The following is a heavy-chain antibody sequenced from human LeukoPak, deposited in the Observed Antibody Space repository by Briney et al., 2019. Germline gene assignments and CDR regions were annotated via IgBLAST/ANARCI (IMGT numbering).Heavy chain of an antibody. J-gene: IGHJ4*02. CDR1: GGSISSGGYY. Sequence: SETLSLTCTVSGGSISSGGYYWGWIRQPPGKGLEWIGSIFYSGSTYYNPSLKSRVTISVDTSKNQFSLKLISVTAADTAVYYCASYMVRGSEFDYWGQGTLVTVSS. CDR3: ASYMVRGSEFDY. V-gene: IGHV4-39*01. D-gene: IGHD3-10*01. CDR2: IFYSGST.